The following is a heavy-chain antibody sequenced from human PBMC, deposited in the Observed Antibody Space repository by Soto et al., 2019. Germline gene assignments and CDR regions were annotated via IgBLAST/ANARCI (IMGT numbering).Heavy chain of an antibody. J-gene: IGHJ1*01. D-gene: IGHD6-19*01. V-gene: IGHV3-48*01. CDR2: ISSSSSTI. Sequence: EVQLVETGGGLVQPGGSLRLSCPDSGFTFSSYSMNWVRQAPGKGLEWVSYISSSSSTIYYADSVKGRFTISRDNAKNSLYLQMNSLRAEDTAVYYCAGGGSGWYLTVYWGQGTLV. CDR3: AGGGSGWYLTVY. CDR1: GFTFSSYS.